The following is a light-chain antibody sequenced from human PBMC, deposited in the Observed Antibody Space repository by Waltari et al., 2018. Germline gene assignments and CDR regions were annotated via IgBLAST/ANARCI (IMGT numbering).Light chain of an antibody. CDR2: SGS. CDR1: ESLLHSSGNNC. Sequence: DLVMTQSPLSLSVIPGEPASISCRSRESLLHSSGNNCLDWYVPKPGQSPQLLIYSGSKRASGVADRFSGSGSGTEFTLKISRVEAEDVGGYYCMQALETVTFGPGTKVDIK. V-gene: IGKV2-28*01. CDR3: MQALETVT. J-gene: IGKJ3*01.